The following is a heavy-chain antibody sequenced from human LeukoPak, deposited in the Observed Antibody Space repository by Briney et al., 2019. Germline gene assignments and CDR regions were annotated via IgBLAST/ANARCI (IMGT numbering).Heavy chain of an antibody. CDR2: INTDGTVT. V-gene: IGHV3-74*01. D-gene: IGHD6-19*01. J-gene: IGHJ4*02. Sequence: PGGSLRLSCAASGFTFSKYWMLWVRQAPGKGLESVSRINTDGTVTTYADSVKGRFTVSRDNADNTMFLQMNSGRDEDTAVYYCATKQWLAPPPDSWGQGTPVTVSS. CDR1: GFTFSKYW. CDR3: ATKQWLAPPPDS.